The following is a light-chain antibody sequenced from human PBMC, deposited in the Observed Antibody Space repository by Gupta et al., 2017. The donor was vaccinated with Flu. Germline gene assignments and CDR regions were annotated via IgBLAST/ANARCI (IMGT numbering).Light chain of an antibody. CDR1: NY. Sequence: NYVNWYQQHPGRAPKLIIYDDNKRPSGIPDRFSGSKSGTTASLTISGLQAEDEADYYCHSSDGSTNPWVFGGGTKLTVL. CDR2: DDN. CDR3: HSSDGSTNPWV. J-gene: IGLJ2*01. V-gene: IGLV2-8*01.